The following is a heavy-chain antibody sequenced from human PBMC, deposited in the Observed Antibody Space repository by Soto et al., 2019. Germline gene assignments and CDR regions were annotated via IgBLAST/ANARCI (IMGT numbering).Heavy chain of an antibody. Sequence: GGSLRLSCTASGFNVNTDYMNWVRQTPGKGLEWVSFIYNGESTHYADSVKGRFTISSDKSKNTLYLQMNSLRVEDTAVYYCARDGRGLGKLSLFEYWGQGTLVTVSS. D-gene: IGHD3-16*01. J-gene: IGHJ4*02. CDR3: ARDGRGLGKLSLFEY. CDR2: IYNGEST. CDR1: GFNVNTDY. V-gene: IGHV3-53*01.